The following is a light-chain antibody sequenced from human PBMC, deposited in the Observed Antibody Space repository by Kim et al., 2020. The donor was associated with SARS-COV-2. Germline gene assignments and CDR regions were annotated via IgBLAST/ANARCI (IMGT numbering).Light chain of an antibody. V-gene: IGKV1-39*01. CDR3: QQSYSAPLT. J-gene: IGKJ4*01. CDR2: AAS. Sequence: ASVGDRATITCRASQSSGRYVNWYQQKPGKAPKLLIYAASTLQSGLPTGFSGSASGTDFTLTISSLPPEYFATYYCQQSYSAPLTFGGGTKVDIK. CDR1: QSSGRY.